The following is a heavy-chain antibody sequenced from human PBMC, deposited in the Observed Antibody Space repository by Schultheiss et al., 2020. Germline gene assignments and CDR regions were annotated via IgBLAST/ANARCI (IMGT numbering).Heavy chain of an antibody. J-gene: IGHJ4*02. D-gene: IGHD5-12*01. CDR1: GFTFSNAW. Sequence: GGSLRLSCAASGFTFSNAWMSWVRQAPGKGLEWVGRIRSKPNSYATAYAASVKGRFTISRDDSKNKAYLQMNSLKTDDTAVYYCVATVYIDYFDYWGQGAQVTVSS. CDR2: IRSKPNSYAT. V-gene: IGHV3-73*01. CDR3: VATVYIDYFDY.